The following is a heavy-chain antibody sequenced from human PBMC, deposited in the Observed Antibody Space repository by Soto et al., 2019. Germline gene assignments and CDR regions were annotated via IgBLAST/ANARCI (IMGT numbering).Heavy chain of an antibody. CDR2: VWYDGKYK. CDR3: ARDRGSDAPMDA. J-gene: IGHJ6*02. Sequence: QVQLVESGGGVVQPGGSLRLSCAASGFTLSKYGMHWVRQAPGKGLEWVAVVWYDGKYKVYAESVKGRFTISRDNSKNTQYLQMDSLRAEDTAVYYCARDRGSDAPMDAWGQGTSVAVSS. CDR1: GFTLSKYG. V-gene: IGHV3-33*01. D-gene: IGHD3-10*01.